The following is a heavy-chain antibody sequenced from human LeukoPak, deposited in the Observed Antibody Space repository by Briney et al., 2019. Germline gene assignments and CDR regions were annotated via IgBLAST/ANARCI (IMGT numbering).Heavy chain of an antibody. J-gene: IGHJ4*02. D-gene: IGHD2-21*02. CDR2: IGGSGIST. Sequence: GGSLTLSCAASGFTFSSFAMTWVRQAPGKGLEWVSTIGGSGISTCYADSVKGRFTISRDNSKNTLFLQMNALRFEDTAVYYCAKGTANVDYWGQGTLVTVSS. V-gene: IGHV3-23*01. CDR3: AKGTANVDY. CDR1: GFTFSSFA.